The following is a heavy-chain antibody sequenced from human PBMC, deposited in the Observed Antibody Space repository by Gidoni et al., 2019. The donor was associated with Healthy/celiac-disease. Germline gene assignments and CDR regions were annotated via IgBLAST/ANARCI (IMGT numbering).Heavy chain of an antibody. Sequence: QVQLVESGGGVVQPGWSLRLPCAASGFTFSSYAMHWVRQAPGKGLEWVAVISYDGSNKYYADSVKGRFTISRDNSKNTLYLQMNSLRAEDTAVYYCARSEGIAAAANYWGQGTLVTVSS. CDR3: ARSEGIAAAANY. D-gene: IGHD6-13*01. J-gene: IGHJ4*02. CDR2: ISYDGSNK. CDR1: GFTFSSYA. V-gene: IGHV3-30-3*01.